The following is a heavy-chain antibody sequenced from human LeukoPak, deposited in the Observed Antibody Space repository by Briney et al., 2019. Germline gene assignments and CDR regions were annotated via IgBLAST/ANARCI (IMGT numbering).Heavy chain of an antibody. Sequence: GGSLRLSCAASRFTFSDFYMSWIRQAPGKGLEWDSYISSSGRSVYYADSVKGRFTISRDNAKNSLHLQMNSLRAEDTAVYYCARGGYCSGGSCYPTGALDYWGQGTLVTVSS. CDR2: ISSSGRSV. CDR3: ARGGYCSGGSCYPTGALDY. CDR1: RFTFSDFY. J-gene: IGHJ4*02. V-gene: IGHV3-11*01. D-gene: IGHD2-15*01.